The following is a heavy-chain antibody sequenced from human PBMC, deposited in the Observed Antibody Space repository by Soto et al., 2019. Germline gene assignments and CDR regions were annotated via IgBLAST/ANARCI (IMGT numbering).Heavy chain of an antibody. J-gene: IGHJ4*02. V-gene: IGHV4-34*12. Sequence: QVQLQQWGAGLLKPSETLSLTCAVYGASSSDYNWSWIRESPGKGLEWIGEVMDSGSTNYNPALKRRITISLDASKDQFSLQVTSVSAADAAVYYCARSRILSGGYFDSWGQRRLVTVSS. CDR1: GASSSDYN. CDR2: VMDSGST. CDR3: ARSRILSGGYFDS. D-gene: IGHD3-16*01.